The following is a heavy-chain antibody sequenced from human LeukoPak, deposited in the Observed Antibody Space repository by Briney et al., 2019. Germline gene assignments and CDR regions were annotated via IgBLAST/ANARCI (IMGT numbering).Heavy chain of an antibody. D-gene: IGHD3/OR15-3a*01. Sequence: SETLSLTCTVSGGAISSYYRSWIRQPPGKGLEWIGYIYYSGSTNYSPSLRSRVIMSFDPSKNQYSLKLTSVTAADTAFYYCVRDRGLGRGFDPWGQGTMVTVSS. V-gene: IGHV4-59*12. J-gene: IGHJ5*02. CDR2: IYYSGST. CDR3: VRDRGLGRGFDP. CDR1: GGAISSYY.